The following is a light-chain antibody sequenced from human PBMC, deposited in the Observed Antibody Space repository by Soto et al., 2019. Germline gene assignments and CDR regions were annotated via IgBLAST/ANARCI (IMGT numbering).Light chain of an antibody. Sequence: VLTQSPVTLSLSPLERATLSCVTSQSLSTNYLAWYQQKPGQAPRLLIYDASSRATGIPDRFSGSGSGTDFTLTISRLEPEDFALYFCQQYDTSPWTFGQGTKVDIK. CDR2: DAS. J-gene: IGKJ1*01. CDR3: QQYDTSPWT. CDR1: QSLSTNY. V-gene: IGKV3-20*01.